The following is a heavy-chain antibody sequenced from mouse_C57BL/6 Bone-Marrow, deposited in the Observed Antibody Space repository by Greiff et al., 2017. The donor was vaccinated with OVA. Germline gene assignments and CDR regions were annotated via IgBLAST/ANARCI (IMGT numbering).Heavy chain of an antibody. D-gene: IGHD1-1*01. Sequence: EVQLVESGGGLVKPGGSLKLSCAASGFTFSSYAMSWVRQTPEKRLEWVATISDGGSYTYYPDNVKGRFTISRDNAKNNLYLQMSHLKSEDTAMYYCARAGSRSFDYWGQGTTLTVSS. V-gene: IGHV5-4*01. CDR3: ARAGSRSFDY. CDR2: ISDGGSYT. CDR1: GFTFSSYA. J-gene: IGHJ2*01.